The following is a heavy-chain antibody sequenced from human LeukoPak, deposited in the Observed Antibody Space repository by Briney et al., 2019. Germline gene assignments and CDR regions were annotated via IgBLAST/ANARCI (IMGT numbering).Heavy chain of an antibody. V-gene: IGHV1-2*02. CDR1: GYTFTGYY. CDR2: INPNSGGT. J-gene: IGHJ5*02. Sequence: GASVKVSCKASGYTFTGYYMHWVRQAPGQGLEWMGWINPNSGGTNYAQKFQGRVTMTRDTSISTAYMELSRLRSDDTAVYYCAREFADTAMFMQFDPWGQGTLVTVSS. CDR3: AREFADTAMFMQFDP. D-gene: IGHD5-18*01.